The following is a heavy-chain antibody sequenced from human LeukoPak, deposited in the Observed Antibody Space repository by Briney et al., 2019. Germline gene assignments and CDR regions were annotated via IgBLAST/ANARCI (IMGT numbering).Heavy chain of an antibody. Sequence: GGSLRLSCAAPGFTFRSYGMHWVRQAPGKGLEWVAFIRYDGDDKYYADSVKGRFTISRDNSKNTLYMQMNSLRAEDTAVYYCAKYYYGSGSYLFDYWGQGTLVTVSS. D-gene: IGHD3-10*01. CDR1: GFTFRSYG. J-gene: IGHJ4*02. CDR2: IRYDGDDK. V-gene: IGHV3-30*02. CDR3: AKYYYGSGSYLFDY.